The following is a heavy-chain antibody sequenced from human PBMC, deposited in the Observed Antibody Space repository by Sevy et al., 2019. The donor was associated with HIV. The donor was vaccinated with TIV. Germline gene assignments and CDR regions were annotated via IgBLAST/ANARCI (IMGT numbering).Heavy chain of an antibody. CDR2: IRYDGSNK. CDR3: AKQIVATKNYYYGMDV. Sequence: GGSLRLSCAASGFTFSSYGMHWVRQAPGKGLEWVAFIRYDGSNKYYADSVKGRFTISRDNSKNTLYLQMNSLRAEDTAVYYCAKQIVATKNYYYGMDVWGQGTTVTVSS. CDR1: GFTFSSYG. V-gene: IGHV3-30*02. J-gene: IGHJ6*02. D-gene: IGHD5-12*01.